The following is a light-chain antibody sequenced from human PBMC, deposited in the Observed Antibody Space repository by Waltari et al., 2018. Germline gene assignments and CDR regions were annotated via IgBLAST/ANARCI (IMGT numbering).Light chain of an antibody. CDR2: GNS. Sequence: QSVLTQPPSVSGAPGQRVTISCTGSSPPTGDGYDVNWYQQLPGKAPKLLIHGNSNRPSGVPDRISGSKSGTSASLAITGLQAEDEADYYCQSYDSSLGGSVFGGGTKLTVL. V-gene: IGLV1-40*01. CDR3: QSYDSSLGGSV. CDR1: SPPTGDGYD. J-gene: IGLJ2*01.